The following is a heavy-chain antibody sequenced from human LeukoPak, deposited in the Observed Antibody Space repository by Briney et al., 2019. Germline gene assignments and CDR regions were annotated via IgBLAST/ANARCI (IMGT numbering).Heavy chain of an antibody. CDR1: GGSFSGYY. Sequence: SETLSLTCAVYGGSFSGYYWSWIRQPPGKGLEWIGEINHSGSTNYNPSLKSRVTISVDTSKNQFSLKLSSVTAADTAVYYCARGQGWYFRWGQGTLVTVSS. CDR2: INHSGST. V-gene: IGHV4-34*01. J-gene: IGHJ4*02. CDR3: ARGQGWYFR. D-gene: IGHD6-19*01.